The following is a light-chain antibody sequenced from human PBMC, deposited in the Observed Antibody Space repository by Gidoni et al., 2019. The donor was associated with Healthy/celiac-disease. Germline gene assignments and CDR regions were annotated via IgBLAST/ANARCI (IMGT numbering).Light chain of an antibody. J-gene: IGLJ1*01. V-gene: IGLV1-40*01. CDR2: GNS. CDR3: QSYDSSLSGYV. Sequence: QSVLTQPPSVSGAPGQRVTISCTGSSSNIGAGYDVHGYQQLPGTAPKLLIYGNSNRPSGVPDRFSGSKSGTSASLAITGLQAEDDADYYCQSYDSSLSGYVFGTGTKVTVL. CDR1: SSNIGAGYD.